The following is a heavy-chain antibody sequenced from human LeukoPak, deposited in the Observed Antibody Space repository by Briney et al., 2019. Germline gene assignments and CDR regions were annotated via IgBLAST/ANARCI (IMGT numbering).Heavy chain of an antibody. D-gene: IGHD6-6*01. Sequence: GGPLRLPGANPDLTFIRHRWDGFPQPPGRGREGVANIKEDGSVKNYVDSVKGRFTISRDNAKNSLYLQMNSLRAEDTAVYYCMAESSSPWEGYWGQGTLVTVSS. J-gene: IGHJ4*02. CDR3: MAESSSPWEGY. CDR1: DLTFIRHR. CDR2: IKEDGSVK. V-gene: IGHV3-7*01.